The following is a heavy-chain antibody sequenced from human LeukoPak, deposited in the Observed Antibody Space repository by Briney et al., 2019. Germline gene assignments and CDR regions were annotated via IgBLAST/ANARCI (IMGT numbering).Heavy chain of an antibody. CDR2: IDYRGST. D-gene: IGHD6-13*01. CDR1: GGSISNYY. Sequence: NPSETLSLTCTVSGGSISNYYWSWIRQPPGKGLEWIAYIDYRGSTTYNPSLKSRVTISVDTSKNQFSLKLSSVTAADTAVYYCARGDSSSWYIGNWFDPWGQGTLVTVSS. V-gene: IGHV4-59*01. J-gene: IGHJ5*02. CDR3: ARGDSSSWYIGNWFDP.